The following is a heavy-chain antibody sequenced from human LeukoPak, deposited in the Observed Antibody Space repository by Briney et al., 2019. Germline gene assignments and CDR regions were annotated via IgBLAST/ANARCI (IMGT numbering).Heavy chain of an antibody. CDR3: ARDLGSSSWYGADYYYYYMDV. CDR2: IYYSGST. D-gene: IGHD6-13*01. V-gene: IGHV4-59*01. Sequence: SETLSLTCAVYGGSFSGYYWSWIRQPPGKGLEWIGYIYYSGSTNYNPSLKSRVTISVDTSKNQFSLKLSSVTAADTAVYYCARDLGSSSWYGADYYYYYMDVWGKGTTVTVSS. J-gene: IGHJ6*03. CDR1: GGSFSGYY.